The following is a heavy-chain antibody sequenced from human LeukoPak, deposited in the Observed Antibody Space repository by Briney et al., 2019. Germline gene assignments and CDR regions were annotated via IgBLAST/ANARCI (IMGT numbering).Heavy chain of an antibody. CDR2: ISSSSSTI. CDR3: ARDRLGYGSYFDY. D-gene: IGHD3-10*01. Sequence: GGSLRLSCAASGFTFSSYSMNWVRQAPGKGLEWVSYISSSSSTIYYADSVKGRFTISRDNAKNSLYLQMNSLRAEDTAVYYCARDRLGYGSYFDYWGQGTLVTVSS. V-gene: IGHV3-48*01. J-gene: IGHJ4*02. CDR1: GFTFSSYS.